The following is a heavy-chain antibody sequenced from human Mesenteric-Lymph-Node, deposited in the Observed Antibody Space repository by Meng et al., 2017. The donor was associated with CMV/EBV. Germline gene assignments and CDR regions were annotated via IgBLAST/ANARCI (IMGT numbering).Heavy chain of an antibody. Sequence: GESLKISFAASGFTFSSYAMSWVRQAPGKGLEWVSVIYSGGSTYYADSVKGRFTISRDNSKNTLYLQMNSLRAADTAVYYCARGRGATLRYWGQGTLVTVSS. J-gene: IGHJ4*02. CDR3: ARGRGATLRY. CDR2: IYSGGST. D-gene: IGHD1-26*01. V-gene: IGHV3-66*01. CDR1: GFTFSSYA.